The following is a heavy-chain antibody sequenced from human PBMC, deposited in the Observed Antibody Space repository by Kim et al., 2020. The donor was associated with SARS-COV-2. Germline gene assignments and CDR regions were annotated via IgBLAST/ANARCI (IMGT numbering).Heavy chain of an antibody. J-gene: IGHJ6*02. CDR2: ISSSSSYI. V-gene: IGHV3-21*01. CDR3: ARDLMLRWYSGSPYGMDV. Sequence: GGSLRLSCAASGFTFSSYSMNWVRQAPGKGLEWVSSISSSSSYIYYADSVKGRFTISRDNAKNSLYLQMNSLRAEDTAVYYCARDLMLRWYSGSPYGMDVWGQGTTVTVSS. D-gene: IGHD1-26*01. CDR1: GFTFSSYS.